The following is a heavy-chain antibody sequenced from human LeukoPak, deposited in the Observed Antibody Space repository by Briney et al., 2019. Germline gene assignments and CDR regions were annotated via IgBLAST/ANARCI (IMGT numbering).Heavy chain of an antibody. CDR1: GLTFDDYA. Sequence: TGGSLRLSCAAPGLTFDDYAMHWVRQAPGKGLEWVSLISGDGGSTYYADSVKGRFTISRDNSKNSLYLQMNSLRTEDTALYYCAKGRIEYRRYCYDGMDVWGQGTTVTVSS. CDR2: ISGDGGST. V-gene: IGHV3-43*02. CDR3: AKGRIEYRRYCYDGMDV. D-gene: IGHD2/OR15-2a*01. J-gene: IGHJ6*02.